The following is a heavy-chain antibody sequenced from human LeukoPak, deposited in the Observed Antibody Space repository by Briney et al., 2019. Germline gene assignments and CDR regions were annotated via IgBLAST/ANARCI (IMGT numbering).Heavy chain of an antibody. D-gene: IGHD6-6*01. CDR2: IKQDGSEK. CDR3: ATQAARQQGDYFDY. Sequence: GGSLRLSCAASGFTFSSYWMSWVRQAPGKGLGWVAKIKQDGSEKYYVDSVKGRFTISRDNAKNSLYLQMNSLRAEDTAVYYCATQAARQQGDYFDYWGQGTLVTVSS. J-gene: IGHJ4*02. V-gene: IGHV3-7*01. CDR1: GFTFSSYW.